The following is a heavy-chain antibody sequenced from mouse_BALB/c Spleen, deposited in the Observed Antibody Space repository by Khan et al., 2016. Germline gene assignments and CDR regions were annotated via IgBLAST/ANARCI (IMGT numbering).Heavy chain of an antibody. CDR1: GYSITSGYS. CDR3: AYYGNYVGTWWYFDV. V-gene: IGHV3-1*02. CDR2: IHYSGYT. J-gene: IGHJ1*01. D-gene: IGHD2-1*01. Sequence: EVELEVSGPDLVKPSQSLSLTCTVTGYSITSGYSWHWIRQFPGNKLEWMGYIHYSGYTNYNPSLKSRISITRDTSKNQFFLQLNSVTTEDTATYYDAYYGNYVGTWWYFDVWGAGTTVTVSS.